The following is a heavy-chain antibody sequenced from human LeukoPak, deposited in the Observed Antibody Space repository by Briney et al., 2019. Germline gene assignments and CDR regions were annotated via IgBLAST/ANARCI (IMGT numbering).Heavy chain of an antibody. Sequence: ASVKVSCKASGYTFSSYGISWVRQAPGQGLEWKGWINVSNGNTNYAQRFQGRVTMTTDTSTSTAYMELRSLRSDDTAVYYCARGLISPLDYWGQGTLITVSS. V-gene: IGHV1-18*01. D-gene: IGHD2-21*01. CDR1: GYTFSSYG. CDR3: ARGLISPLDY. CDR2: INVSNGNT. J-gene: IGHJ4*02.